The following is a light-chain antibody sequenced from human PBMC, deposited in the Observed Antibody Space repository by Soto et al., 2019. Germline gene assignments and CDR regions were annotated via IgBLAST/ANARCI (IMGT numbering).Light chain of an antibody. J-gene: IGLJ3*02. Sequence: QSALTQPASVSASPGQSITISCTGISSDVGSFDFVSWYQQHPGKTPKLIIFEGNKRPSGVSNRFSRSQSGNTASLTISGLQTEDEADYHCCSFAGSIAWVFGGGTKLTVL. CDR1: SSDVGSFDF. CDR3: CSFAGSIAWV. V-gene: IGLV2-23*01. CDR2: EGN.